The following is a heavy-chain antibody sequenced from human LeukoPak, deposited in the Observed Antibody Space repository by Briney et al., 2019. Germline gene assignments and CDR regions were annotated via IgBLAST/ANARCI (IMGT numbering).Heavy chain of an antibody. Sequence: GGSLRLSCAASGFTFSSYAMNWVRQSPGKGLEWVSVISGSGGETFYADSVKGRFTISRDNSGNTQYLQMNSLRAEDTAVYYCARDRDYYDSSGYYDPPGWGQGTLVTVSS. CDR2: ISGSGGET. CDR1: GFTFSSYA. J-gene: IGHJ4*02. D-gene: IGHD3-22*01. CDR3: ARDRDYYDSSGYYDPPG. V-gene: IGHV3-23*01.